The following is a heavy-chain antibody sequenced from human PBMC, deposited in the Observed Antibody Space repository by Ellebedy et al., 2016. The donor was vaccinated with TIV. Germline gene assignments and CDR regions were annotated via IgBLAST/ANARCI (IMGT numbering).Heavy chain of an antibody. CDR1: GFTFSSYV. D-gene: IGHD6-13*01. Sequence: GESLKISXAASGFTFSSYVMHWARQAPGKGLEWVSYISSSSSTIYYADSVKGRFTISRDNARNSLYLQMNSLRDEDTAVYYCARAYSSSWYDDTPFNDYWGQGTLVTVSS. V-gene: IGHV3-48*02. CDR2: ISSSSSTI. J-gene: IGHJ4*02. CDR3: ARAYSSSWYDDTPFNDY.